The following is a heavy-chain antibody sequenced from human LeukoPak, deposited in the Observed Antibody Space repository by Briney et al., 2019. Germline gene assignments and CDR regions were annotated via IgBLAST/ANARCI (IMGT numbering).Heavy chain of an antibody. D-gene: IGHD2-2*01. V-gene: IGHV1-3*01. Sequence: ASVKVSCKASGYTFTSYAMHWVRQAPGQRLEWMGWINAGNGNTKYSQKFQGRVTITRDTSASTAYTELSSLRSEDTAVYYCARFEVGYCSSTSCYGIDYWGQGTLVTVSS. CDR1: GYTFTSYA. J-gene: IGHJ4*02. CDR3: ARFEVGYCSSTSCYGIDY. CDR2: INAGNGNT.